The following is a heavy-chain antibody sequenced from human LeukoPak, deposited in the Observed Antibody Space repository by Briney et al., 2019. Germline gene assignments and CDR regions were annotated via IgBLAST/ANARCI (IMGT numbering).Heavy chain of an antibody. CDR2: IYYSGST. CDR1: GGSVSSGSYC. V-gene: IGHV4-61*01. J-gene: IGHJ4*02. CDR3: GRGELYFDC. Sequence: PSETLSLTCTVSGGSVSSGSYCWSWIRQPPGKGLEWIGYIYYSGSTNYNPSLKSRVTISVDTSKNQFSLKLSSVTAADTAVYYCGRGELYFDCWGQGTLVTVSS. D-gene: IGHD1-26*01.